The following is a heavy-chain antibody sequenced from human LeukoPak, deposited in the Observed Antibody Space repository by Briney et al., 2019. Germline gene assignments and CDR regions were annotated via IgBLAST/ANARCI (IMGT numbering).Heavy chain of an antibody. Sequence: GASVKVSCKASGYTFTGYYMHWVRQAPGQGLEWMGRINPNSGGTNYAQKFQGRVTMTRDTSISTAYMELSRLRSDDTAVYYCARSVIFLGDNWFDPWGQGTLVTVSS. V-gene: IGHV1-2*06. CDR3: ARSVIFLGDNWFDP. CDR2: INPNSGGT. J-gene: IGHJ5*02. D-gene: IGHD2/OR15-2a*01. CDR1: GYTFTGYY.